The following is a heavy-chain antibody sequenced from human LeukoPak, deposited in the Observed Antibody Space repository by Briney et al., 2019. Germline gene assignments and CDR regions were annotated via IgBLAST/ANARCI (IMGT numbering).Heavy chain of an antibody. Sequence: ASVKVSCKASGGTFSSYAISWVRQAPGQGLEWMGRIIPILGIANYAQKFQGRVTITADKSTSTAYMELSSLRSEDTAVYYCARDPSLADYYDSSGYSWGQGTLVTVSS. CDR2: IIPILGIA. D-gene: IGHD3-22*01. V-gene: IGHV1-69*04. CDR1: GGTFSSYA. J-gene: IGHJ4*02. CDR3: ARDPSLADYYDSSGYS.